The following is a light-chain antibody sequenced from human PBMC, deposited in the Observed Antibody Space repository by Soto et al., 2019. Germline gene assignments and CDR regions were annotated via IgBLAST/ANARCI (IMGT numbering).Light chain of an antibody. V-gene: IGKV2-30*01. Sequence: DVVMTQSPLSLPVTLGQPASISCRSSQSLVYCDGNTYLNWFQQRPGQSPRRLIYKVSNRDSGVPDRFSGSGSGTDFTLKISRVEAEDVGVYYCMQGTHTITFGQGTRLEIK. CDR1: QSLVYCDGNTY. CDR2: KVS. J-gene: IGKJ5*01. CDR3: MQGTHTIT.